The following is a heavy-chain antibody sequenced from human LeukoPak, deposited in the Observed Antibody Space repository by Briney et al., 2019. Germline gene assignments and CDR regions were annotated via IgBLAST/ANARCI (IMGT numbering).Heavy chain of an antibody. CDR2: ISDSGGST. J-gene: IGHJ6*02. CDR1: GFPFSSYA. CDR3: VRGYSFGPYGMDV. Sequence: GGSLRLSCSASGFPFSSYAMHWVRQAPGKGLEYVSAISDSGGSTYYADSVKGRFTISRDNTKNTLYLQMSSLRAEDTAVYFCVRGYSFGPYGMDVWGQGTTVTVSS. V-gene: IGHV3-64D*09. D-gene: IGHD2-15*01.